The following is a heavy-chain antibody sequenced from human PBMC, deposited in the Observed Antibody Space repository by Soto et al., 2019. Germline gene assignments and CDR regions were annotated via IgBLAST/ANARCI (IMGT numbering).Heavy chain of an antibody. V-gene: IGHV3-21*01. CDR2: ISSSSRYI. D-gene: IGHD6-13*01. CDR3: ARDIIAAAGPYYFDY. Sequence: SLRLSCAASAFTFTSYSMNWVRQAPALALAWFSSISSSSRYIYYADSVKGGFTISRDNAKNSLYLQMNSLRAEDTAVYYCARDIIAAAGPYYFDYWGQGTLVTSPQ. CDR1: AFTFTSYS. J-gene: IGHJ4*02.